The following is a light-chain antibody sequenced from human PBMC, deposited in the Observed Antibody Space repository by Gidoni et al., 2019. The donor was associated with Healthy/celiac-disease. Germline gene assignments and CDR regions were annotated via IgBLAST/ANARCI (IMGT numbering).Light chain of an antibody. CDR1: QSVSSN. CDR2: GAS. Sequence: EIVMTQSPATRSVSPGERANLSCRASQSVSSNLAWYQQKPGQAPRLLIDGASTRATGIPARFSGSGSGTEFTLTISSLQSEDFAVYYCQQYNNWPPWTFGQGTKVEIK. CDR3: QQYNNWPPWT. J-gene: IGKJ1*01. V-gene: IGKV3-15*01.